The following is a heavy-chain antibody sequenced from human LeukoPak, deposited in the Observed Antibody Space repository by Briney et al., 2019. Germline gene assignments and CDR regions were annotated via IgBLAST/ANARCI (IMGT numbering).Heavy chain of an antibody. CDR3: ARDFGGVSRPYSWFDP. Sequence: SETLSLTCTVSGGSISSYYWSWIRQPPGKGLEWIGYIYYSGSTNYNPSLKSRVTISVDTSKNQFSLKLSSVTAADTAVYYCARDFGGVSRPYSWFDPWGQGTLVTVSS. D-gene: IGHD3-16*01. CDR1: GGSISSYY. J-gene: IGHJ5*02. V-gene: IGHV4-59*12. CDR2: IYYSGST.